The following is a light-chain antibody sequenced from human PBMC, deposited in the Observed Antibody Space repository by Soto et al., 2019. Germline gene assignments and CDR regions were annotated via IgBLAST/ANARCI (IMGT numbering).Light chain of an antibody. CDR3: QSYDSSLSGYV. Sequence: QSVLTQPPSVSWAPGQRVTISCTGSSSNIGAGYDVHWYQQLPGPAPKLLIYGNSNRPSGVPDRFSGSKSGTSASLAITGLQAEDEADYYCQSYDSSLSGYVFGTGTQLTVL. CDR2: GNS. CDR1: SSNIGAGYD. J-gene: IGLJ1*01. V-gene: IGLV1-40*01.